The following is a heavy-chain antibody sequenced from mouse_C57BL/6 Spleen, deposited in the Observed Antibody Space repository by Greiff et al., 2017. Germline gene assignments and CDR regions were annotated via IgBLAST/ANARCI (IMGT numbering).Heavy chain of an antibody. D-gene: IGHD1-1*01. V-gene: IGHV1-26*01. CDR1: GYTFTDYY. CDR2: INPNNGGT. J-gene: IGHJ2*01. Sequence: EVQLQQSGPELVKPGASVKISCKASGYTFTDYYMNWVKQSHGKSLEWIGDINPNNGGTSHNQKFKGKATLTVDKSSSTAYMELRSLTSEDSAVYYCAREASFTTVVDYWGQGTTLTVSS. CDR3: AREASFTTVVDY.